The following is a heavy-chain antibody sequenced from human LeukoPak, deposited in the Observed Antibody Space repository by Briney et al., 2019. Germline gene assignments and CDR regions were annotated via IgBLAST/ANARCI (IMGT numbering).Heavy chain of an antibody. CDR2: ISSSGSTI. Sequence: GGSLRLSCAASGFTFSDYYMSWIRQAPGKGLEWVSYISSSGSTIYYADSVKGRFTISRDNAKNSLYLQMNSRRAEDTAVYYCARDTDDDPFFDYWGQGTLVTVSS. CDR3: ARDTDDDPFFDY. V-gene: IGHV3-11*01. J-gene: IGHJ4*02. D-gene: IGHD1-1*01. CDR1: GFTFSDYY.